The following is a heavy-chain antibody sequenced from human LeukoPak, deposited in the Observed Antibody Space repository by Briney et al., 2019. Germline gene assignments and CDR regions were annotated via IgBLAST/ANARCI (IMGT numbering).Heavy chain of an antibody. CDR1: CFTFISYV. D-gene: IGHD1-7*01. Sequence: GALGLSCAASCFTFISYVMHWGRPAPGKGVGYGSAIYSNGGSTYYANSVKDRFTISRDNSKNTLYLQMGSLRAEDMAVYYCARSLGITGTTGGYFDYWGQGTLVTVSS. V-gene: IGHV3-64*01. CDR3: ARSLGITGTTGGYFDY. CDR2: IYSNGGST. J-gene: IGHJ4*02.